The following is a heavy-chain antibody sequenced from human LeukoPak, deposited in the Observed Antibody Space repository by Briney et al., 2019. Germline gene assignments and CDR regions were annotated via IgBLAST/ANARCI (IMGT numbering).Heavy chain of an antibody. V-gene: IGHV4-34*01. Sequence: SETLSLTCAVYGESLSGYYWSWLRQPPGKGLEWIGEIDHTGSSNYNPSLKSRVTISLDTSKNQFSLKLNSVTAADTAVYYCASFGYDILTGLSHFQHWGQGTLVTVSS. CDR3: ASFGYDILTGLSHFQH. J-gene: IGHJ1*01. CDR1: GESLSGYY. D-gene: IGHD3-9*01. CDR2: IDHTGSS.